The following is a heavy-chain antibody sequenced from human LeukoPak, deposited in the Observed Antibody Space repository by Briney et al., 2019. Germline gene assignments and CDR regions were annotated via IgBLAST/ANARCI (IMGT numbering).Heavy chain of an antibody. Sequence: ASVNVSCKASGYTFTGYYIHWVRQAPGQGLEWMGWINPNSGVTKCAQKFQGRVNMNGHTSISTVHMAVLRLRSQDTAVYHRARRKTDSSGYYLFDHGGRGTLVTVSS. V-gene: IGHV1-2*02. CDR2: INPNSGVT. CDR3: ARRKTDSSGYYLFDH. D-gene: IGHD3-22*01. CDR1: GYTFTGYY. J-gene: IGHJ4*02.